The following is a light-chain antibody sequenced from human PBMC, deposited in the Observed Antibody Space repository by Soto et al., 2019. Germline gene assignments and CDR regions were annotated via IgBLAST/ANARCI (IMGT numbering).Light chain of an antibody. CDR3: RQYNSYSWT. J-gene: IGKJ1*01. V-gene: IGKV1-5*01. Sequence: TLSASIGERITISCRANQRLSNFLAWYQQKPGKAPKLLIYDASTLESGVPSRFRGSGSGTEFTLTISSLQPADFATYFCRQYNSYSWTFGRGSKV. CDR2: DAS. CDR1: QRLSNF.